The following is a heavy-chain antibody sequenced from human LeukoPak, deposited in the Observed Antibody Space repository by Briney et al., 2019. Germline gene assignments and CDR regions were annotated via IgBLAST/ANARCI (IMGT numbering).Heavy chain of an antibody. D-gene: IGHD2-2*01. CDR3: TKGLARYQLPTYDYYAMDV. CDR1: GFAFTSNF. V-gene: IGHV3-53*05. J-gene: IGHJ6*02. Sequence: GGSLRLSCAISGFAFTSNFVRWVRQAPGKGLEWVSVIYGAGSIYYADSVSGRFTTSRDISKNTLYLQMSSLRTEDTAVYYCTKGLARYQLPTYDYYAMDVWGPGTTVTVSS. CDR2: IYGAGSI.